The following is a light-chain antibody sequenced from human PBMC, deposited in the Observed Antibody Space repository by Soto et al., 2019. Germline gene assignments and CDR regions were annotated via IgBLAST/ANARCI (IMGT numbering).Light chain of an antibody. V-gene: IGKV1-5*03. CDR3: QHYNSYSEA. Sequence: DIQMTQFPSTLSDSVGDRVTITCRASQTISSWLAWYQQKPGKAHKLLIYKAYTLKSGVQSRFSGSGSGTEFTLTIRSLQPDDFATYYCQHYNSYSEAVGQGTKV. CDR1: QTISSW. CDR2: KAY. J-gene: IGKJ1*01.